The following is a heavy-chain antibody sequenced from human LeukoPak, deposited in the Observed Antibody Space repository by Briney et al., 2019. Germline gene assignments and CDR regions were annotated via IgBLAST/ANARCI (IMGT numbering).Heavy chain of an antibody. CDR1: GFIFSSYS. Sequence: GGSLRLSCAASGFIFSSYSMNWVRQAPGKGLEWVSSISSSSSYIYYADSVKGRFTISRDNAKNSLYLQMNSLRAEDTAVYYCARAGDGRNFDYWGQGTLVTVSS. CDR2: ISSSSSYI. D-gene: IGHD5-24*01. V-gene: IGHV3-21*01. CDR3: ARAGDGRNFDY. J-gene: IGHJ4*02.